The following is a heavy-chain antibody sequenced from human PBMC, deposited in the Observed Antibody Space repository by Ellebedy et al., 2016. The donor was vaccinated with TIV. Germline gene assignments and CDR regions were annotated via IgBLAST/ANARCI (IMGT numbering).Heavy chain of an antibody. J-gene: IGHJ4*02. D-gene: IGHD1-1*01. CDR3: ARGLGELERIFDY. V-gene: IGHV3-33*08. Sequence: GESLKISXAASGFTFSSYGMHWVRQAPGKGLEWVAVIWYDGSNKYYADSVKGRFTISRDNSKNTLYLQMNSLRAEDTAVYYCARGLGELERIFDYWGQGTLVTVSS. CDR1: GFTFSSYG. CDR2: IWYDGSNK.